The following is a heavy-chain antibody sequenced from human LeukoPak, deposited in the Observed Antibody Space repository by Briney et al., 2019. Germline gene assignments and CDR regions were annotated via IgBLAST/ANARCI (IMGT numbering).Heavy chain of an antibody. J-gene: IGHJ4*02. CDR3: ARDRLVSYYDSSGFDY. D-gene: IGHD3-22*01. CDR2: INPNSDGT. Sequence: GASVKVSCKASGYTFTGYYMHWVRQAPGQGLEWMGWINPNSDGTNYAQKFQGRVTMTRDTSISTAYMELSRLRSDDTAVYYCARDRLVSYYDSSGFDYWGQGTLVTVSS. CDR1: GYTFTGYY. V-gene: IGHV1-2*02.